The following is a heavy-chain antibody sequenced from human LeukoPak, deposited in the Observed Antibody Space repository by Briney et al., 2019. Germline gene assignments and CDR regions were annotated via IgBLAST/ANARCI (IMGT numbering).Heavy chain of an antibody. Sequence: GGSLRLSCAASGFTFSSYAMSWVSQAPGKWLEWVSAISGSGGSTYYADSVKGRFTISRDNSKNTLYLQMNSLRAEDTAVYYCAKVRYSSGWSVDYWGQGTLVTVSS. V-gene: IGHV3-23*01. J-gene: IGHJ4*02. CDR2: ISGSGGST. CDR3: AKVRYSSGWSVDY. D-gene: IGHD6-19*01. CDR1: GFTFSSYA.